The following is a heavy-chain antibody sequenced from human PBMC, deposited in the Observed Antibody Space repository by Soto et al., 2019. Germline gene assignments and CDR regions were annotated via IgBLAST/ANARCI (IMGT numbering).Heavy chain of an antibody. CDR2: TSYEGNHK. J-gene: IGHJ4*02. Sequence: QLQLVESGGGVVPPGTSLRLSCTASGFMLKSYVMHWVRQAPGKGLEWVALTSYEGNHKYYGDTVKGRFTVSRDNSKNTLHLQMVSLRPEDTDIYYCERWGRRGGFALWGQGTLVTVSS. CDR3: ERWGRRGGFAL. CDR1: GFMLKSYV. V-gene: IGHV3-30*19. D-gene: IGHD3-16*01.